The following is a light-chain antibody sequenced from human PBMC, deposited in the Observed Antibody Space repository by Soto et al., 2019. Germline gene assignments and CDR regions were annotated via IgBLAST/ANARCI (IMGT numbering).Light chain of an antibody. CDR3: QQYNSYSSGT. Sequence: DIQMTQSPSTLSASVGDRVTITCRASQSISTWLAWYQQKPGKAPNLLIYKASSLESGVPSRFSGSGSGTEFTITISSLQPDDFATYYCQQYNSYSSGTFGQGTKVEIK. J-gene: IGKJ1*01. CDR1: QSISTW. CDR2: KAS. V-gene: IGKV1-5*03.